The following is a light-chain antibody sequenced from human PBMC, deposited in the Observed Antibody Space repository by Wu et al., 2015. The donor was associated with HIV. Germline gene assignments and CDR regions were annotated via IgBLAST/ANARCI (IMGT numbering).Light chain of an antibody. Sequence: EIVMTQSPATLSVSPGEGATLSCRASQSVSSYLAWYQQKPGQAPRLLIYDASNRATGIPARFSGSGSGTDFTLTISSLEPEDFAVYYCQQRRTFGQGTKVEIK. V-gene: IGKV3-11*01. CDR1: QSVSSY. CDR3: QQRRT. CDR2: DAS. J-gene: IGKJ1*01.